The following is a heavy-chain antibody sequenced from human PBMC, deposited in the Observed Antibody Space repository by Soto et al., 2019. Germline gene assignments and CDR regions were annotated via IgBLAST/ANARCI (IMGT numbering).Heavy chain of an antibody. CDR3: ARPHCGGDCYSARAYFDY. J-gene: IGHJ4*02. CDR1: GGSISSSSYY. CDR2: IYYSGST. V-gene: IGHV4-39*01. D-gene: IGHD2-21*02. Sequence: PSETLSLTCTVSGGSISSSSYYWGWIRQPPGKGLEWIGSIYYSGSTYYNPSLKSRVTISVDTSKNQFSLKLSSVTAADTAVYYCARPHCGGDCYSARAYFDYWGQGTLVTVSS.